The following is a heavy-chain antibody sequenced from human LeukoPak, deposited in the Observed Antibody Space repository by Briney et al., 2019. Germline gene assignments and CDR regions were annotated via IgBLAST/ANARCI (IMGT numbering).Heavy chain of an antibody. CDR1: NYFLSSGYY. V-gene: IGHV4-38-2*01. D-gene: IGHD6-13*01. Sequence: SETLSLTCAVSNYFLSSGYYWGWLRKPPGKGLEWFGSINHSGTTYYNPSLKSRLTTSVDTSKNQFSLRLSSVTAADTAVYYCAKLAATGGFDYWGQGTLVTVSS. J-gene: IGHJ4*02. CDR2: INHSGTT. CDR3: AKLAATGGFDY.